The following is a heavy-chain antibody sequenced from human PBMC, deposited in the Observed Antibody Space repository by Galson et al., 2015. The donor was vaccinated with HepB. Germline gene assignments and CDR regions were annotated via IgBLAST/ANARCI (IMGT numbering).Heavy chain of an antibody. CDR2: ISSSSSTI. CDR3: ARDRVYYDFWSGVFDY. CDR1: GFTFSSYS. D-gene: IGHD3-3*01. Sequence: LRLSCAASGFTFSSYSMNWVRPAPGKGLEWVSYISSSSSTIYYADSVKGRFTISRDNAKNSLYLQMNSLRAEDTAVYYCARDRVYYDFWSGVFDYWGQGTLVTVSS. J-gene: IGHJ4*02. V-gene: IGHV3-48*01.